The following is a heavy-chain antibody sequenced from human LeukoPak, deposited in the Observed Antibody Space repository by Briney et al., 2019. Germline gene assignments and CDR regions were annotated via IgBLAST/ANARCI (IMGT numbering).Heavy chain of an antibody. D-gene: IGHD2-2*03. V-gene: IGHV3-21*01. CDR2: ITSTSSYI. CDR1: GFAFSSYA. Sequence: GGSLRLSCAASGFAFSSYAMNWVRPAPGEGLEWVSSITSTSSYIYYADSVKGRFTISRDNAKNSLYLQMNSLRAEDTAVYYCARDDGGYCSSTSCYLGWFDPWGQGTLVTVSS. CDR3: ARDDGGYCSSTSCYLGWFDP. J-gene: IGHJ5*02.